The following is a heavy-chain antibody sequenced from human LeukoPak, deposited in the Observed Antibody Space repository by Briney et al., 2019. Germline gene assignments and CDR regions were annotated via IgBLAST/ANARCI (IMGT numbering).Heavy chain of an antibody. J-gene: IGHJ4*02. CDR2: IWYDGSNK. D-gene: IGHD3-22*01. Sequence: PGRSLRLSCAASGFTFSSYGMHWVRQAPGKGLEWVAVIWYDGSNKYYADSVKGRFTISRDNSKNTLYLQMNSLRAEDTAVYYCAKEDYDSSGYLYWGQGTLVTVSS. CDR1: GFTFSSYG. CDR3: AKEDYDSSGYLY. V-gene: IGHV3-33*06.